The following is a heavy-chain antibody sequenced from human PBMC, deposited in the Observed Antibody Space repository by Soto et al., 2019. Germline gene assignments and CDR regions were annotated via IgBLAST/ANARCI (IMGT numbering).Heavy chain of an antibody. V-gene: IGHV3-23*01. CDR2: ISGSGGST. J-gene: IGHJ2*01. D-gene: IGHD3-3*01. CDR1: GFTFSSYA. Sequence: GGSLRLSCAASGFTFSSYAMSWVRQAPGKGLEWVPTISGSGGSTYYADSVKGRFTISRDNSKNTLYLQMNSLRAEDTALYYCAKDASSGITSFDLWGRGTLVTVSS. CDR3: AKDASSGITSFDL.